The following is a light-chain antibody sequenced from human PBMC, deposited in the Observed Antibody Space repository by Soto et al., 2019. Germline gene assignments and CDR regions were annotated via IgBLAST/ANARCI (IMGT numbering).Light chain of an antibody. CDR3: QQLNSYPLT. V-gene: IGKV1-9*01. Sequence: SRLTQTPSFLSASVGDRVTITCRASQGISSYLAWYQQKPGKAPKLLIYAASTLQSGVPSRFSGSGSGTEFTLTISSLQPEDFGTCYCQQLNSYPLTFGGGTKVDIK. CDR1: QGISSY. J-gene: IGKJ4*01. CDR2: AAS.